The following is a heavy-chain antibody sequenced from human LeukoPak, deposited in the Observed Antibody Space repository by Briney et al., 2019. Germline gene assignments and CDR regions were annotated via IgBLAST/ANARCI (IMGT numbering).Heavy chain of an antibody. CDR2: IIPIFGTA. Sequence: SVKVSCKASGGTFSSYAISWVRQAPGQGLEWMGGIIPIFGTANYAQKFQGRVTITADECTSTAYMELSSLRSEDTAVYYCAGKKMEDGYNTFDYWGQGTLVTVSS. J-gene: IGHJ4*02. CDR3: AGKKMEDGYNTFDY. D-gene: IGHD5-24*01. V-gene: IGHV1-69*13. CDR1: GGTFSSYA.